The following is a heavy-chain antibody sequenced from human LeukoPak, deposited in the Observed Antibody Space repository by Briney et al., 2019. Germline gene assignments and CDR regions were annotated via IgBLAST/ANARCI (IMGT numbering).Heavy chain of an antibody. CDR1: GYTFTDYY. Sequence: ASVKVSCKASGYTFTDYYMHWVRQAPGQGLEWMGWINPNSGGTNYAQKFQGRVTMTRDTSISTAYMELSRLRSDDTAVCYCATHYLIYYYGMDVWGQGTTVTVSS. CDR3: ATHYLIYYYGMDV. CDR2: INPNSGGT. V-gene: IGHV1-2*02. J-gene: IGHJ6*02. D-gene: IGHD1-26*01.